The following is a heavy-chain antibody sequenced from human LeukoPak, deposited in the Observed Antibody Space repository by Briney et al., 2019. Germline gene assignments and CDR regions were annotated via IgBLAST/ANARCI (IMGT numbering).Heavy chain of an antibody. CDR3: ARRDSSGCLY. V-gene: IGHV4-34*01. J-gene: IGHJ4*02. D-gene: IGHD6-19*01. CDR2: INHSGST. CDR1: GGSFSGYY. Sequence: SETLSLTCAVYGGSFSGYYWSWIRQPPGKGLEWIGEINHSGSTNYNPSLKSRVTISVDTSKNQFSLKLSSVTAADTAVHYCARRDSSGCLYWGQGTLVTVSS.